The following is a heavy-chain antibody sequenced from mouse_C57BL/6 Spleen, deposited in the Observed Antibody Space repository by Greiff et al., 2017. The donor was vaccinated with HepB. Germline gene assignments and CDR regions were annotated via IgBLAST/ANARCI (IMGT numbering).Heavy chain of an antibody. V-gene: IGHV14-1*01. J-gene: IGHJ4*01. D-gene: IGHD1-1*01. CDR2: IDPEDGDT. Sequence: EVKLMESGAELVRPGASVKLSCTASGFNIKDYYMHWVKQRPEQGLEWIGRIDPEDGDTEYAPKFQGKATMTADTSSNTAYLQLSSLTSEDTAVYYCTRITTVVAEDYYAMDYWGQGTSVTVSS. CDR1: GFNIKDYY. CDR3: TRITTVVAEDYYAMDY.